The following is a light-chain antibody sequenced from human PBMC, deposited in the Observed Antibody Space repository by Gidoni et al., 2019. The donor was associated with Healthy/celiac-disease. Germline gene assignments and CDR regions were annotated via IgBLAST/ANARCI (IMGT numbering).Light chain of an antibody. Sequence: RASQSVSSNLAWYQQKPGQAPRLLIYGSSTRATGIPARFSGSGSGTEFTLTISSLQSEDFAVYYCQQYNNWPPLYTFGQGTKLEIK. CDR2: GSS. V-gene: IGKV3-15*01. CDR1: QSVSSN. CDR3: QQYNNWPPLYT. J-gene: IGKJ2*01.